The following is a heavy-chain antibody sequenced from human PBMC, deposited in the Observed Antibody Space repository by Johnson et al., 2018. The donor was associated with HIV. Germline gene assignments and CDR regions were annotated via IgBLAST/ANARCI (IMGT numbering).Heavy chain of an antibody. CDR3: AKVHSSWYATIVDDAFDI. CDR2: ISGNSGSI. CDR1: GLTFSSHA. Sequence: VQLVESGGGLVQPGGSLRLSCAASGLTFSSHAMHSVRQPPGKDLEWVSGISGNSGSIGYADSVKGRFTISRDNAKNSLYLHMNSLRAEDTALYYCAKVHSSWYATIVDDAFDIWGQGTMVTVSS. D-gene: IGHD6-13*01. V-gene: IGHV3-9*01. J-gene: IGHJ3*02.